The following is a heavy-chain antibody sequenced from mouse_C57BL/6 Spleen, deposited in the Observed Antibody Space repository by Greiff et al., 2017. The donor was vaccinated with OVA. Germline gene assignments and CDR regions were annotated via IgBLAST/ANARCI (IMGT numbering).Heavy chain of an antibody. CDR1: GFTFSSYG. Sequence: EVKLVESGGDLVKPGGSLKLSCAASGFTFSSYGMSWVRQTPDKRLEWVATIRSGGSYTYYPDSVKGRFTISRDNAKNTLYLQMSRLKSEDTAMYYCARDAFAYWGQGTLVTVSA. CDR2: IRSGGSYT. CDR3: ARDAFAY. V-gene: IGHV5-6*01. J-gene: IGHJ3*01.